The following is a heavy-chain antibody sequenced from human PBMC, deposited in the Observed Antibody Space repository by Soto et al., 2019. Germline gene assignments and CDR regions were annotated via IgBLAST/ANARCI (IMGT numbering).Heavy chain of an antibody. CDR2: IKSRADGGTT. V-gene: IGHV3-15*07. D-gene: IGHD2-2*01. J-gene: IGHJ4*02. CDR3: ARGALSRPGAVGSIRFDY. Sequence: PGGSLRLSCAASGFTLSDAWLNWVRQAPGKGLEWVGRIKSRADGGTTDFAAPVRGRFAISRDNSKNTLYLQMNSLRAEDTAVYYCARGALSRPGAVGSIRFDYWGQGTLVTVSS. CDR1: GFTLSDAW.